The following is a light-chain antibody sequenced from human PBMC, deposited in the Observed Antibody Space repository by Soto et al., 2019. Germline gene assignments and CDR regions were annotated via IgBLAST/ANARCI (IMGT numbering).Light chain of an antibody. J-gene: IGLJ1*01. V-gene: IGLV1-44*01. CDR3: AAWDDSLNGPHYV. CDR1: SSNIGSNT. Sequence: QSVLTQPPSASGTPEQRVTISCSGSSSNIGSNTVNWYQQLPGTAPKLLIYSNNQRPSGVPDRFSGSKSGTSASLAISGLQSEDEADYYCAAWDDSLNGPHYVFGTGTKVTVL. CDR2: SNN.